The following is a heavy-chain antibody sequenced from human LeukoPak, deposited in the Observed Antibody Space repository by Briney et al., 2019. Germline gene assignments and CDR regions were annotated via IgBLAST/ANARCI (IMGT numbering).Heavy chain of an antibody. CDR2: IYHSGST. CDR1: GYSISSGYY. J-gene: IGHJ4*02. V-gene: IGHV4-38-2*02. CDR3: ARDGEFIVGPLQFDY. Sequence: SETLSLTCTVSGYSISSGYYWGWIRQPPGKGLEWIGSIYHSGSTYYNPSLKSRVTISVDTSKNQFSLKMSSVTAADTAVYYCARDGEFIVGPLQFDYWGQGTLVTVSS. D-gene: IGHD1-26*01.